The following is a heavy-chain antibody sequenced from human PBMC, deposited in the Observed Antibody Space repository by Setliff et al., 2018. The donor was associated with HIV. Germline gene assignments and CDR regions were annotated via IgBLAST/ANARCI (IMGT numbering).Heavy chain of an antibody. CDR2: INTGNGNT. CDR1: GYTFNSYA. V-gene: IGHV1-3*04. D-gene: IGHD3-10*01. CDR3: ARSLGDPPYYYGSGSYDNSGY. J-gene: IGHJ4*02. Sequence: ASVKVSCKASGYTFNSYAMHWVRQAPGQRPEWMGWINTGNGNTRHSQKFHGRVTITRDTSASTAYMELSSLRSEDTAVYYCARSLGDPPYYYGSGSYDNSGYWGQGTPVTVSS.